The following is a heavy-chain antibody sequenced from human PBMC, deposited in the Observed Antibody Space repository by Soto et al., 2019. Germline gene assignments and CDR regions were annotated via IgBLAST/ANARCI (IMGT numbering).Heavy chain of an antibody. CDR3: ARVRYCSGGSCYPRFDP. Sequence: QVQLQESGPGLVKPSQTLSLTCTVYGGSISSGGYYWSWIRQHPGKGLEWIGYIYYSGSTYYNPSLKSRVTISVDTSKNQFSLKLSSVTAADTAVYYCARVRYCSGGSCYPRFDPWGQGTLVTVSS. V-gene: IGHV4-31*03. CDR1: GGSISSGGYY. D-gene: IGHD2-15*01. CDR2: IYYSGST. J-gene: IGHJ5*02.